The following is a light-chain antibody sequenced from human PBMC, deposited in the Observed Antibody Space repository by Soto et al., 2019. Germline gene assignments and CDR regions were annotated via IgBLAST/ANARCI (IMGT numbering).Light chain of an antibody. CDR1: QRVLYSSNNKNY. J-gene: IGKJ1*01. V-gene: IGKV4-1*01. CDR2: WAS. CDR3: QQYYSTPWT. Sequence: DIVMTQSPDSLAVSLGERATINCKSSQRVLYSSNNKNYLAWYQQKPGQPPKLLIYWASTRESGVPDRFSGSGSGTEFTLPISSLQAEDVAVYYCQQYYSTPWTFGQGTKVEIK.